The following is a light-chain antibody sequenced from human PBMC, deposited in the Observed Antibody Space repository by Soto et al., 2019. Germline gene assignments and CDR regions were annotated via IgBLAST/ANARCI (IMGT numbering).Light chain of an antibody. CDR2: DAS. Sequence: DIQLTQSPSFLSSSVGDRATISCRASQGVNSHLASYQQGPGTAPTLLIYDASNLETGVPSRFSGSGSGTDFTLTISSLQPEDIATYYCQQYDNLPRTFGPGTKVDI. CDR1: QGVNSH. CDR3: QQYDNLPRT. J-gene: IGKJ3*01. V-gene: IGKV1-33*01.